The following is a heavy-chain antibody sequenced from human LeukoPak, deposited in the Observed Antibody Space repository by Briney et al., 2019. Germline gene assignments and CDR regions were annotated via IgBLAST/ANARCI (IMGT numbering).Heavy chain of an antibody. CDR3: TRRDYYGSGSWFDY. V-gene: IGHV3-73*01. CDR2: IRSKANSYAT. Sequence: AGGSLRLSCAASGFTFSGSAMHWVRQASGKGLEWVGRIRSKANSYATAYAASVKGRFTISRDDSKNTAYLQMNSLKTEDTAVYYCTRRDYYGSGSWFDYWGQGTLVTVSS. CDR1: GFTFSGSA. J-gene: IGHJ4*02. D-gene: IGHD3-10*01.